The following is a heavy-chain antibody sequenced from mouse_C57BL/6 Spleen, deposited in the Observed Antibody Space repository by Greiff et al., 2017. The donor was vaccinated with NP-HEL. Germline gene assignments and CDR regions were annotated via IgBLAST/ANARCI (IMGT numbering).Heavy chain of an antibody. CDR1: GFTFSSYA. CDR2: ISDGGSYT. D-gene: IGHD1-1*01. J-gene: IGHJ2*01. Sequence: EVKLMESGGGLVKPGGSLKLSCAASGFTFSSYAMSWVRQTPEKRLEWVATISDGGSYTYYPDNVKGRFTISRDNAKNNLYLQMSHLKSEDTAMYYCARERAHYYGSSYDYCDYWGQGTTLTVSS. CDR3: ARERAHYYGSSYDYCDY. V-gene: IGHV5-4*01.